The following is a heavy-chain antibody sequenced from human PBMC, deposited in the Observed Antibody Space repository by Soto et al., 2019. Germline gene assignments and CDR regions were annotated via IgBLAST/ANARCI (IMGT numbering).Heavy chain of an antibody. Sequence: GGSLRLSCAASGFTFSSYWMNWVRQAPGKGLEWVANIKQDGYEKYYVDSVKGRFTISRDNAENSLYLQMNSLRAEDTAVYYCARAMGEYQHLTLFDDWGQGTLVTVAS. CDR2: IKQDGYEK. J-gene: IGHJ4*02. CDR3: ARAMGEYQHLTLFDD. D-gene: IGHD2-2*01. V-gene: IGHV3-7*01. CDR1: GFTFSSYW.